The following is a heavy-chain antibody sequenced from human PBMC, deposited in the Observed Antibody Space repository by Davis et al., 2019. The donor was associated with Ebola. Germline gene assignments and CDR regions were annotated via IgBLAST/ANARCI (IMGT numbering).Heavy chain of an antibody. Sequence: YYWGWIRQAPGKGLEWVSYISSSGSTIYYADSVKGRFTISRDNAKNSLYLQMNSLRAEDTAVYYCARALVSKDFWSGYTYYYGMDVWGQGTTVTVSS. V-gene: IGHV3-11*01. CDR2: ISSSGSTI. D-gene: IGHD3-3*01. CDR1: YY. J-gene: IGHJ6*02. CDR3: ARALVSKDFWSGYTYYYGMDV.